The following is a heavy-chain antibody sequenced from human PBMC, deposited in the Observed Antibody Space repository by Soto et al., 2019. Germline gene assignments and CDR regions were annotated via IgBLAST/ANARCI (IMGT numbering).Heavy chain of an antibody. Sequence: QVQLVQSGAEVKKPGASVKVSCKASGYTFTSYGISWVRQAPGQGPEWMGRISTYNGNTNYVQRLQGRVTMTTDTSTNTAYMELRSLRYDDTAVYFCARDPGHSTTWHQAFDRWGQGTMVTVSS. CDR1: GYTFTSYG. D-gene: IGHD6-13*01. V-gene: IGHV1-18*01. J-gene: IGHJ3*01. CDR2: ISTYNGNT. CDR3: ARDPGHSTTWHQAFDR.